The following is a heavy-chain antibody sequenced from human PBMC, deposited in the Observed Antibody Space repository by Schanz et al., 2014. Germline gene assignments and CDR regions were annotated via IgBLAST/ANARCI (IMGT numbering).Heavy chain of an antibody. J-gene: IGHJ4*02. CDR1: GFTLSNYA. D-gene: IGHD6-13*01. Sequence: VHLLESGGGLVQPGGSLRLSCAASGFTLSNYAMSWVRQAPGKGLEWVSAISGGGGTTYYADSVKGRFTISRDNSKNTLYLQMNSLRVEDTAVYFCVSQTGSPNYWGQGTPITVSS. V-gene: IGHV3-23*01. CDR3: VSQTGSPNY. CDR2: ISGGGGTT.